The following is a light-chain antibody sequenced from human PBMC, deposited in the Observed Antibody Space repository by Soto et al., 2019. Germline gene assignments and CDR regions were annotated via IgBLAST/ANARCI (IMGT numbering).Light chain of an antibody. CDR2: EVR. V-gene: IGLV2-14*03. J-gene: IGLJ2*01. Sequence: QSALTQPASVSGSPGQSITISCTGTSSDIGAYDYVSWFQQYSGKTPTLIIYEVRFRPSGVSSRFSGSKSGNTASLTISGLQTEDEADYYSGSYASATLIFGGGSKLTVL. CDR3: GSYASATLI. CDR1: SSDIGAYDY.